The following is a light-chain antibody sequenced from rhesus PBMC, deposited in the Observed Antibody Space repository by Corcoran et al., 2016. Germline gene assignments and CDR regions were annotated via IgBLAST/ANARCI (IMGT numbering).Light chain of an antibody. V-gene: IGKV3-40*01. CDR1: QSVGSD. J-gene: IGKJ2*01. Sequence: EIVMTQSPATLSLSPGETATLSCRASQSVGSDLAWYQQKPGQAPKLLVHSADFRATGIPDRFSGRGSRTDFTLTISRLEPEDVGVYHCQQYNDLLYSFGQGTKVEIK. CDR3: QQYNDLLYS. CDR2: SAD.